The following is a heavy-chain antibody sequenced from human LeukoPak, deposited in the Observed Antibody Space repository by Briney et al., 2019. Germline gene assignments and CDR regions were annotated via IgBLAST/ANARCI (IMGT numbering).Heavy chain of an antibody. J-gene: IGHJ4*02. CDR3: ARGGTYRGGADY. Sequence: SETPSLTCTVSGGSISSYYWSWIRQPPGKGLEWIGYMYYSGSPNYNPSLKSRVTMSVDTSKNQFSLKLNSVTAADTAVYYCARGGTYRGGADYWGQGTLVTVSS. CDR1: GGSISSYY. V-gene: IGHV4-59*01. D-gene: IGHD4-11*01. CDR2: MYYSGSP.